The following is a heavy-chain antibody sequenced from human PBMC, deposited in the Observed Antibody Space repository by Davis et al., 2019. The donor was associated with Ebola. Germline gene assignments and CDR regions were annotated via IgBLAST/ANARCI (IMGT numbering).Heavy chain of an antibody. Sequence: GSLRLSCAVYGGSFSGYYWSWIRQPPGKGLEWIGEINHSGSTNYNPSLKSRVTISVDTSKNQFSLKLSSVTAADTAVYYCARGRNFDYWGQGTLVTVSS. CDR2: INHSGST. J-gene: IGHJ4*02. V-gene: IGHV4-34*01. CDR3: ARGRNFDY. CDR1: GGSFSGYY.